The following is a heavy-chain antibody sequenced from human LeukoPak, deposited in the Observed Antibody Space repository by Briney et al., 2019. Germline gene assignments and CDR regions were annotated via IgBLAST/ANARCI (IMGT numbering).Heavy chain of an antibody. CDR2: ISYDGSNK. CDR1: GFTFSSYA. Sequence: PGRSLRLPCAASGFTFSSYAMHWVRQAPGKGLEWVAVISYDGSNKYYADSVKGRFTISRDNSKNTLYLQMNSLRAEDTAVYYCARTGSSSDWGQGTLVTVSS. CDR3: ARTGSSSD. J-gene: IGHJ4*02. D-gene: IGHD6-6*01. V-gene: IGHV3-30*04.